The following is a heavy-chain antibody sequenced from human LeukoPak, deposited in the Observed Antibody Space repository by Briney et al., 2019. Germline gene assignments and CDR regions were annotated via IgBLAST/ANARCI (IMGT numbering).Heavy chain of an antibody. D-gene: IGHD6-13*01. V-gene: IGHV3-21*01. Sequence: PGGSLRLSCAASGFTFSSYSMNWVRQAPGKGLEWVSSISSSSSYIYYADSVKGRFTISRDNAKNSLYLQMNSLRAEDTAVYYCARDLPKTRIAVATYDPWGQGTLVTVSS. CDR1: GFTFSSYS. CDR2: ISSSSSYI. J-gene: IGHJ5*02. CDR3: ARDLPKTRIAVATYDP.